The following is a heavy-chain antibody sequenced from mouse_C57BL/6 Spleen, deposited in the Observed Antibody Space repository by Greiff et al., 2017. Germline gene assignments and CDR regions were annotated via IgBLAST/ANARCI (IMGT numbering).Heavy chain of an antibody. CDR1: GFTFSDYY. CDR3: ARDGYYYAMGY. D-gene: IGHD2-3*01. CDR2: INYDGSST. Sequence: EVKLVESEGGLVQPGSSMKLSCTASGFTFSDYYMAWVRQVPEKGLEWVANINYDGSSTYYLDSLKSRFIISRDNAKNILYLHMSSLKSEDTATYYGARDGYYYAMGYWGQGAAVTVSS. J-gene: IGHJ4*01. V-gene: IGHV5-16*01.